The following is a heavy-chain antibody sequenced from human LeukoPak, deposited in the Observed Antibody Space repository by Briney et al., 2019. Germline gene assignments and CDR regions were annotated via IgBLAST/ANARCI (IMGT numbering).Heavy chain of an antibody. D-gene: IGHD3-16*01. CDR2: INHNGNVN. Sequence: GGSLRLSCAASGFTFSSYWMNWARQAPGKGLEWVASINHNGNVNYYVDSVKGRFTISRDNAKNSLYLQMSNLRAEDTAVYFCARGDGLDVWGQGATVTISS. J-gene: IGHJ6*02. CDR3: ARGDGLDV. V-gene: IGHV3-7*03. CDR1: GFTFSSYW.